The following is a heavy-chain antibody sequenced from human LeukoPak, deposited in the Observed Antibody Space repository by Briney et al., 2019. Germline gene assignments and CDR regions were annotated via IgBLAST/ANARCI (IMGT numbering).Heavy chain of an antibody. CDR1: GFTFSSYG. J-gene: IGHJ6*03. CDR2: IRHDESKK. V-gene: IGHV3-30*02. CDR3: AKSVIPNAYQGTYYMDV. Sequence: PGGSLRLSCAASGFTFSSYGMHWVRQAPGEGLEWVAFIRHDESKKFYADSVKGRFTITRDNSKSTLYLQMSSLRAEDTALYYCAKSVIPNAYQGTYYMDVWGKGTTVAVSS. D-gene: IGHD3-16*01.